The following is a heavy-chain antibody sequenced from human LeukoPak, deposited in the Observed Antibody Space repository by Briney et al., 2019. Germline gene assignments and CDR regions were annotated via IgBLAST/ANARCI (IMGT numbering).Heavy chain of an antibody. Sequence: GGSPRLSCTASGFTLRNYGMHWVRRAPDKGLEWVSFIRYDGIDKYYADSVKGRFTISRDNSKNTLYLQMNSLRAEDTAVYFCAKDPRLWFGETYYYFYMDVWGKGTTVTISS. J-gene: IGHJ6*03. CDR3: AKDPRLWFGETYYYFYMDV. D-gene: IGHD3-10*01. V-gene: IGHV3-30*02. CDR1: GFTLRNYG. CDR2: IRYDGIDK.